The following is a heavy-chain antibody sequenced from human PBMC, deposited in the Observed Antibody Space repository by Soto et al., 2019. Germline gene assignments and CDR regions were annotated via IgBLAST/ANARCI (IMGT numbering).Heavy chain of an antibody. D-gene: IGHD4-17*01. CDR2: IYYSGST. CDR1: GGSVSSGGYY. J-gene: IGHJ3*02. V-gene: IGHV4-31*03. Sequence: QVQLQESGPGLVKPSQTLSLTCTVSGGSVSSGGYYWSWIRQHPGKGLEWIGYIYYSGSTYYNPSLKSRVTISVDTSKNQFSLKLSSVTAADTAVYYCARAYDDYGDYGNAFDIWGQGTMVTVSS. CDR3: ARAYDDYGDYGNAFDI.